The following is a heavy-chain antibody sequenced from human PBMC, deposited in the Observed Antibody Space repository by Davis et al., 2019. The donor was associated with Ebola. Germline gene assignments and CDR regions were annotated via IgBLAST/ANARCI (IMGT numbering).Heavy chain of an antibody. Sequence: PSETLSLTCTVSGGSISSGGYYWSWIRQHPGKGLEWIGYIYYSGSTYYNPSLKSRVTISVDTSKNQFSLKLSSVTAADTAVYYCARDQEYYDSSGYLNWGQGTLVTVSS. J-gene: IGHJ4*02. CDR1: GGSISSGGYY. CDR2: IYYSGST. V-gene: IGHV4-31*03. D-gene: IGHD3-22*01. CDR3: ARDQEYYDSSGYLN.